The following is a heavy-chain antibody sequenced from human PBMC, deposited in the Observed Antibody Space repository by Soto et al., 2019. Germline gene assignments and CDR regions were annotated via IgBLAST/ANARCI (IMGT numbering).Heavy chain of an antibody. CDR3: ARGGFTSRGYSGYAQGRWFDP. V-gene: IGHV4-34*01. J-gene: IGHJ5*02. CDR2: INHSGST. Sequence: ETLSLTCAVYGGSLSGYYWSWIGQPPGKGLEWIGEINHSGSTNYNPSLKSRVTISVDTSKNQFSLKLSSVTAADTAVYYCARGGFTSRGYSGYAQGRWFDPWGQGTLVTVS. D-gene: IGHD5-12*01. CDR1: GGSLSGYY.